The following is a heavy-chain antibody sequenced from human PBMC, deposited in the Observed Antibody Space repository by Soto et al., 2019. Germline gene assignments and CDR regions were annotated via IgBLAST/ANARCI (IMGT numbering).Heavy chain of an antibody. CDR3: ARVEIDPWYYDILTGSFFEY. CDR1: GGSISSGDYY. Sequence: PSETLSLTCTVSGGSISSGDYYWSWIRQPPGKGLEWIGYIYYSGSTYYNPSLKSRVTISVDTSKNQFSLKLSSVTAADTAVYYCARVEIDPWYYDILTGSFFEYWGQGTLVTSPQ. J-gene: IGHJ4*02. V-gene: IGHV4-30-4*01. D-gene: IGHD3-9*01. CDR2: IYYSGST.